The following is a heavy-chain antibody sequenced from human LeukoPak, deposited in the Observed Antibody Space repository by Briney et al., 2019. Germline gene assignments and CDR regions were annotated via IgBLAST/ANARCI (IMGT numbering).Heavy chain of an antibody. CDR1: GFTFDDYA. Sequence: GRSLRLSCAASGFTFDDYAMHWVRQAPGKGLEWVSGISWNSGSIGYADSVKGRFTISRDNAKNSLYLQMNSLRAEDTALYYCAKDISRIRCSSTSCYRIYYYGMDVWGQGTTVTVSS. CDR2: ISWNSGSI. CDR3: AKDISRIRCSSTSCYRIYYYGMDV. V-gene: IGHV3-9*01. D-gene: IGHD2-2*01. J-gene: IGHJ6*02.